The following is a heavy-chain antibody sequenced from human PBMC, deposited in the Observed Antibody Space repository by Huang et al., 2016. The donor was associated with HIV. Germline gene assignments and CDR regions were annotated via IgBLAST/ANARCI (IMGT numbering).Heavy chain of an antibody. V-gene: IGHV3-48*02. Sequence: VQLVESGGGLVQPGGSLTLSCATSGFTFSNFPMHWVLQTPGKRLEWVSFITSSGSTIHYADSVKGRFTISRDNAKSSLYLQMSNLRDEDTAVYYCARDLGPKYYGAGSYYDWGQGTLVTVSS. CDR2: ITSSGSTI. CDR3: ARDLGPKYYGAGSYYD. CDR1: GFTFSNFP. D-gene: IGHD3-10*01. J-gene: IGHJ4*02.